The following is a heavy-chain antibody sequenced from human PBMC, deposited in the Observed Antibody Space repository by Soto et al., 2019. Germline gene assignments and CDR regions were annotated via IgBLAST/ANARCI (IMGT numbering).Heavy chain of an antibody. V-gene: IGHV3-13*01. CDR3: ARGVLGPGDYYYGMDV. D-gene: IGHD7-27*01. CDR1: GFTFSHYD. CDR2: IGAASDT. J-gene: IGHJ6*02. Sequence: GGSLILSCASSGFTFSHYDMHWVRQAPGEGLEWVSSIGAASDTYYPVSVQGRFTVSRDNAKKSLYLQMNSLRAGDTAVYYCARGVLGPGDYYYGMDVWGQGTTVTVSS.